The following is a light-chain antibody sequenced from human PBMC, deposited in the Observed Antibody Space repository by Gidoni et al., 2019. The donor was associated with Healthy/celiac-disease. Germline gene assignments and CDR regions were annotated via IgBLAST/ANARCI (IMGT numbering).Light chain of an antibody. CDR2: AAS. CDR1: QSISSY. CDR3: QQSYRTPCS. J-gene: IGKJ2*04. V-gene: IGKV1-39*01. Sequence: DIQMTQSPSFLSASVGDRVTITCRASQSISSYLNWYQQKPGKAPKLLIYAASSLQSGVPSRFSGSGSGTDFTLTISSLQPEDFATYYCQQSYRTPCSFGQGTKLEIK.